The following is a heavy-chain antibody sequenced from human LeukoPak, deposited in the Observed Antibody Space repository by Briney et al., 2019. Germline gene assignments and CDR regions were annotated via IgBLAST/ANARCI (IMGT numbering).Heavy chain of an antibody. CDR1: GFTFSDYY. D-gene: IGHD3-22*01. J-gene: IGHJ6*02. V-gene: IGHV3-11*01. CDR2: ISSSGSTI. CDR3: ARVPSMIPRFGMDV. Sequence: PGGSLRLSCAASGFTFSDYYMSWIRQAPGKGLEWVSYISSSGSTIYYADSVKGRFTISRDNAKNSLYLQMNSLRAEDTAVYYCARVPSMIPRFGMDVWGQGTTVTVSS.